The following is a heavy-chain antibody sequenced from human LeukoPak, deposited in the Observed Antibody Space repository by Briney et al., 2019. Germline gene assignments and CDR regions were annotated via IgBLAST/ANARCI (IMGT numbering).Heavy chain of an antibody. D-gene: IGHD3-9*01. V-gene: IGHV3-48*03. CDR1: GFSFTSYE. CDR3: ARDTLNGPFVISLDY. Sequence: PGGSLRLSCAASGFSFTSYEMNWVRQAPGKGLEWVSHISSDGRVGRYVDSVRGRFTISRDNAKNLLFLQMNGLRVEDTAVYYCARDTLNGPFVISLDYWGQGALVTVSS. CDR2: ISSDGRVG. J-gene: IGHJ4*02.